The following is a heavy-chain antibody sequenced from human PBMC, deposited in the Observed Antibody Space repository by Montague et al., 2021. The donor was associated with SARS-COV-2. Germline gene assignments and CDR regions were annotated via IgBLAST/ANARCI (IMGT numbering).Heavy chain of an antibody. CDR2: INYSGIT. V-gene: IGHV4-59*01. Sequence: SETLSLTCTVSGGSISTYYWSWIRQPPGKGLEWIAYINYSGITNHNPSLKSRVSVPLDTSKNHFSLNLKSVTAADTAVYYCARSGWLTRGFDSWGQGTLVFVSS. D-gene: IGHD5-12*01. J-gene: IGHJ4*02. CDR3: ARSGWLTRGFDS. CDR1: GGSISTYY.